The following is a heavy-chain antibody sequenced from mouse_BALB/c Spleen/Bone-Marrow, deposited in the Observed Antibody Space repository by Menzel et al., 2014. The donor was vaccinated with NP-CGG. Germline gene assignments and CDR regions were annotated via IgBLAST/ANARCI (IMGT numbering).Heavy chain of an antibody. Sequence: VQLQQSGPEMVKPGASVKEYCRASGYAFTDYHMYWVKQSHGKSLEWIGYIDPYNGDTNYNQKFKGKATLTVDKSTSTIYMHHNSLTFEDSEGYYSASCGNDEAWFPYWGQGTLVTVSA. V-gene: IGHV1S135*01. J-gene: IGHJ3*01. CDR3: ASCGNDEAWFPY. D-gene: IGHD2-2*01. CDR2: IDPYNGDT. CDR1: GYAFTDYH.